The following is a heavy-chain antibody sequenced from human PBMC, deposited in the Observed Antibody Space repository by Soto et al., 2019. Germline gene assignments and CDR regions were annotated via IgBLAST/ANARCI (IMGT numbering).Heavy chain of an antibody. J-gene: IGHJ4*02. CDR1: VFTFSSYA. CDR2: RSSDGSKK. D-gene: IGHD5-12*01. V-gene: IGHV3-30-3*01. CDR3: AIGYSGY. Sequence: QVQLVESGEGVVQPGRSLRLSCAASVFTFSSYAMHWVRQAPGKGLEWGAVRSSDGSKKYYADSVKGRLTISRDNSKNTLYRQMNSLRAEDTAVYSCAIGYSGYWGQGTLVTVSS.